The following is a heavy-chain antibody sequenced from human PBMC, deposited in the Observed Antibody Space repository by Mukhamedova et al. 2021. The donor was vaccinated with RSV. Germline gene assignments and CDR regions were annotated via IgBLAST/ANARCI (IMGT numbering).Heavy chain of an antibody. V-gene: IGHV4-34*01. J-gene: IGHJ6*02. Sequence: WEGLEWIGEINHSGSTNYNPSLKSRVTISVDTSKNQFSLKLSSVTAADTAVYYCARGKDWFDSYYYGMDVWGQGTTVTVSS. CDR2: INHSGST. D-gene: IGHD3-9*01. CDR3: ARGKDWFDSYYYGMDV.